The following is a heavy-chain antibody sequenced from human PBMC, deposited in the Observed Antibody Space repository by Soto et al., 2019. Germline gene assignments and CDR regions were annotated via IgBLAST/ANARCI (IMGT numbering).Heavy chain of an antibody. Sequence: GGSLRLSCAASGFTFSTYWMSWVRQAPGKGLEWVANIKQDGSEKYYVDSVKGRFTISRDNAKDSLYLQMNSLRAEDTAVYYCASWDAYNKSFRGWGQGILVTSPQ. D-gene: IGHD4-4*01. V-gene: IGHV3-7*01. J-gene: IGHJ4*02. CDR3: ASWDAYNKSFRG. CDR1: GFTFSTYW. CDR2: IKQDGSEK.